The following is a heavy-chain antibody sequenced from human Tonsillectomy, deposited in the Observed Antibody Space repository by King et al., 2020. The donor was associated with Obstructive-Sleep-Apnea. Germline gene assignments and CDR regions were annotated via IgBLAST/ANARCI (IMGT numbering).Heavy chain of an antibody. D-gene: IGHD5-24*01. CDR1: GGSISSSNYY. CDR3: ARSAIRASLDC. CDR2: ISYRGTI. Sequence: QLQESGPGLVKPSETLSLNCIVSGGSISSSNYYWGWIRQPPGKGLEWIGSISYRGTIYYNPSLKSRVAMSVDTSKNQFSLEVTSVTAADTAVYYCARSAIRASLDCWGQGSLAT. J-gene: IGHJ4*02. V-gene: IGHV4-39*07.